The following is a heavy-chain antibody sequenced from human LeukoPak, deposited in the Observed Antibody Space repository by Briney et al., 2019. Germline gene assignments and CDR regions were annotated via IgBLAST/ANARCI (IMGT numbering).Heavy chain of an antibody. Sequence: KPSETLSLTCVVSGGSISSGDYYWSWIRQPAGKGLEWIGRIYTSGSTNYNPSFKSRVSISVDTSKNQFSLKLSSVTAADTAVYYCVRGQVAGLSMVGRFDYWGQGTLVTVSS. J-gene: IGHJ4*02. CDR1: GGSISSGDYY. V-gene: IGHV4-61*02. CDR3: VRGQVAGLSMVGRFDY. D-gene: IGHD6-19*01. CDR2: IYTSGST.